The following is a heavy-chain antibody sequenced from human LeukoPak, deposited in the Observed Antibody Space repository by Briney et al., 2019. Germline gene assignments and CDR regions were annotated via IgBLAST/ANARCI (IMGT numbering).Heavy chain of an antibody. V-gene: IGHV4-59*01. CDR3: ARRARVAAAAFDY. CDR1: GESFSGYY. CDR2: IYYSGST. J-gene: IGHJ4*02. D-gene: IGHD6-13*01. Sequence: SETLSLTCAVYGESFSGYYWSWIRQPPGKGLEWIGYIYYSGSTNYNPSLKSRVTISVDTSKNQFSLKLSSVTAADTAVYYCARRARVAAAAFDYWGQGTLVTVSS.